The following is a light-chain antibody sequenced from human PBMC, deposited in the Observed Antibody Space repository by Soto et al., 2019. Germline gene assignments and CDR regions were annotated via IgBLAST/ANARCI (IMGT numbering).Light chain of an antibody. Sequence: EIVLTQSPATLSLSPGDRATLSCGASQSVSGRYLAWYQQKPGLAPRLLIYDASSRATGIPDRFSGSGSGTDFILTISRLEPEDFAVYYCQQYGSSLLTFGGGTKVEIK. CDR2: DAS. CDR3: QQYGSSLLT. CDR1: QSVSGRY. J-gene: IGKJ4*01. V-gene: IGKV3D-20*01.